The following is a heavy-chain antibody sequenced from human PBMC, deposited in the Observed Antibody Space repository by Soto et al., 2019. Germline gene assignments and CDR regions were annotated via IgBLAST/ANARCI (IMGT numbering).Heavy chain of an antibody. V-gene: IGHV4-59*01. Sequence: ASETLSLTCTVSGGSISSYYWSWIRQPPGKGLEWIGYIYYSGSTNYNPSLKSRVTISVDTSKNQFSLKLSSVTAADTAVYYCARDYYYDSSGYYYVPWFDPWGQGTLVTVSS. CDR3: ARDYYYDSSGYYYVPWFDP. D-gene: IGHD3-22*01. CDR2: IYYSGST. J-gene: IGHJ5*02. CDR1: GGSISSYY.